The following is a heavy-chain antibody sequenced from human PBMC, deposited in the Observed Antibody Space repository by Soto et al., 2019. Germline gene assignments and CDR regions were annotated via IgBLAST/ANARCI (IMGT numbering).Heavy chain of an antibody. V-gene: IGHV1-46*01. J-gene: IGHJ4*02. Sequence: QVQLMQSGAEVKKPGASVKVSCKASGDTFTDYYIHWVRQAPGQGLEWMGTVNPSGGHTTYTQHSLGRVTMTRDTATSTLHMELTSLTSDDTAVYYWARGGHVVVVTAALDYWGQGTLVTVSA. CDR2: VNPSGGHT. CDR1: GDTFTDYY. CDR3: ARGGHVVVVTAALDY. D-gene: IGHD2-21*02.